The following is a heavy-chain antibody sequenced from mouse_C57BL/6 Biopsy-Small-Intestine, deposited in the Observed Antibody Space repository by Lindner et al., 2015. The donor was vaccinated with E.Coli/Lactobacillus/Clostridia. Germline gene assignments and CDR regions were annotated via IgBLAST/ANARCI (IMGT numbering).Heavy chain of an antibody. CDR3: ARERGNYDYYAMDY. D-gene: IGHD2-1*01. J-gene: IGHJ4*01. Sequence: EVQLQESGGGLVKPGGSLKLSCAASGFTFSSYAMSWVRQTPEKRLEWVATISDGGSYTYYPDNVKGRFTISRDNAKNNLYLQMSHLKSEDTAMYYCARERGNYDYYAMDYWGQGTSVTVSS. CDR1: GFTFSSYA. CDR2: ISDGGSYT. V-gene: IGHV5-4*01.